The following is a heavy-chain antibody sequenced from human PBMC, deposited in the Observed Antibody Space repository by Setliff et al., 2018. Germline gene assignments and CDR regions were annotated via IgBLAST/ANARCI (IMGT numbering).Heavy chain of an antibody. Sequence: EASVKVSCKSSGYGFIDYYIHWVRQAPGQGLEWMGWINPHNEGTTFAQKFQDRVTATTDTSITTAYLKLSGLTSDDTAVYYCSRGRRGSTWTSDSWGQGTLVTSPQ. CDR3: SRGRRGSTWTSDS. D-gene: IGHD2-2*01. CDR2: INPHNEGT. J-gene: IGHJ4*02. V-gene: IGHV1-2*02. CDR1: GYGFIDYY.